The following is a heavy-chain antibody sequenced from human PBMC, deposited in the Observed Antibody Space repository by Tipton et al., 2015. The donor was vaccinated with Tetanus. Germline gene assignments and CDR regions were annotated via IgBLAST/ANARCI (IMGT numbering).Heavy chain of an antibody. CDR1: GFPFSSYT. J-gene: IGHJ4*02. V-gene: IGHV3-21*01. D-gene: IGHD2-21*02. CDR2: ISSSSRYI. Sequence: GSLRLSCAASGFPFSSYTLAWVRQAPGKGLGWVSSISSSSRYIYYADSVKGRFTISRDNAKNSLYLQMISLRAEDTAVYSCARGMAEASNCGGDCYSDYWGQGTLVTVSS. CDR3: ARGMAEASNCGGDCYSDY.